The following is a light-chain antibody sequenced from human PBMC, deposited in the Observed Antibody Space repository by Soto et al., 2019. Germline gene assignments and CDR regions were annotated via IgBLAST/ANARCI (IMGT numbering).Light chain of an antibody. V-gene: IGKV1-5*01. CDR2: DAS. CDR3: QQYNSYLIT. Sequence: DIQMTHSPSTLSASVGYIVTITFRSSQSISSWLAWYQQKPGKAPKLLIYDASSLESGVPSRFSGSGSGTEFTLTISSLQPDDFATYYCQQYNSYLITFGQGTRLEIK. J-gene: IGKJ5*01. CDR1: QSISSW.